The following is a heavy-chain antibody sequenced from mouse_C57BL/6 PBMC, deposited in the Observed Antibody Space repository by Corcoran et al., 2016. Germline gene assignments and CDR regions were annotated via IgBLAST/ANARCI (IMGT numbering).Heavy chain of an antibody. CDR2: IYPGSGNT. CDR1: GYSFTSYY. CDR3: ARELGRDYFDY. V-gene: IGHV1-66*01. J-gene: IGHJ2*01. Sequence: QVQLQQSGPELVKPGASVKISCKASGYSFTSYYIHWVKQRPGQGLEWIGWIYPGSGNTKYNEKFKGKATLTADTSSSTAYMQLSSLTSEDSAFYYCARELGRDYFDYWGQGTTLTVSS. D-gene: IGHD4-1*01.